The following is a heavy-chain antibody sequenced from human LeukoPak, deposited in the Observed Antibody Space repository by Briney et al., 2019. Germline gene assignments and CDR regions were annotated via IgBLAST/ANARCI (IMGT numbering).Heavy chain of an antibody. Sequence: PGGSLRLSCAASGFTFSSYSMNWVRQAPGKGLEWVSSISSSSRYIYYADSVKGRFTISRDNAKNSLYLQMNSLRAEDTAVYYCARDRETGYCSSTSCYYFDYWGQGTLVTVSS. D-gene: IGHD2-2*01. J-gene: IGHJ4*02. CDR2: ISSSSRYI. CDR1: GFTFSSYS. V-gene: IGHV3-21*01. CDR3: ARDRETGYCSSTSCYYFDY.